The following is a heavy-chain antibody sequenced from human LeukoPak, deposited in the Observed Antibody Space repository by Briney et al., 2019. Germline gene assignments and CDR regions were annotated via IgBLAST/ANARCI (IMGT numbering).Heavy chain of an antibody. CDR2: ISWNSGSI. Sequence: GGSLRLSCAASGFTFDDYAMHWVRQAPGKGLEGVSGISWNSGSIGYADSVKGRFTISRDDAKNPLYLQMNSLRAEDTAVYYCATDYYYYMDVWGKGTPVTISS. V-gene: IGHV3-9*01. CDR1: GFTFDDYA. CDR3: ATDYYYYMDV. J-gene: IGHJ6*03.